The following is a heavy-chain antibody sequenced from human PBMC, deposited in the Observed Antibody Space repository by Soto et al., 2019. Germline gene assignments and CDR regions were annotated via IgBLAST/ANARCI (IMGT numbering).Heavy chain of an antibody. CDR1: GFTFSSYA. CDR2: ISGSGGST. Sequence: HPGGSLRLSCAASGFTFSSYAMSWVRQAPGKGLEWVSAISGSGGSTYYADSVKGRFTISRDNSKNTLYLQMNSLRAEDTAVYYCAKAGGSDLWWNQTINWFDPWGQGTLVTVSS. V-gene: IGHV3-23*01. J-gene: IGHJ5*02. CDR3: AKAGGSDLWWNQTINWFDP. D-gene: IGHD2-21*01.